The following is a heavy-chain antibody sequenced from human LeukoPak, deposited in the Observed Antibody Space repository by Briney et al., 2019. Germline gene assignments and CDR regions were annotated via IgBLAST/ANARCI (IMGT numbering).Heavy chain of an antibody. CDR2: INSDGSST. J-gene: IGHJ3*02. V-gene: IGHV3-74*01. CDR1: GLTVSSSY. D-gene: IGHD3-16*01. Sequence: GGSLRLSCAASGLTVSSSYMSWVRHAPGKGLVWVSRINSDGSSTSYADSVKGRFTISRDNAKNTLYLQMNSLRAEDTAVYYCAREGGTSNAFDIWGQGTMVTVSS. CDR3: AREGGTSNAFDI.